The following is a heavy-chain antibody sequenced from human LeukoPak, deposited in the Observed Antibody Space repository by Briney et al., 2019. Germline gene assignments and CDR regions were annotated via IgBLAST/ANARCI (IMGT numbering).Heavy chain of an antibody. V-gene: IGHV4-61*02. CDR1: GGSISSGSYY. Sequence: KTSETLSLTCTVSGGSISSGSYYWSWIRQPAGKVLEWIGRIYTSGSTNYTPSLKSRVTISVDTSKNQFSLKLSSVTAADPAVYYCARSSGIAVAGTIDYWGQGTLVTVSS. J-gene: IGHJ4*02. CDR2: IYTSGST. D-gene: IGHD6-19*01. CDR3: ARSSGIAVAGTIDY.